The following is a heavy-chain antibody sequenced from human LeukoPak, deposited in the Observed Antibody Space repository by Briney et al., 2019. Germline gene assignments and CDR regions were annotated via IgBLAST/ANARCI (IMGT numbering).Heavy chain of an antibody. J-gene: IGHJ4*02. Sequence: GGSLRLSCSASGFTFSSYWMAWVRHAPGKGLEWVANINHDGNEMYYVDSVKGRFTISRDNAKNSLYLQMNSLRAEDTAVYYCARCYRWYHEYWGQGTLVTVSS. D-gene: IGHD3-16*02. CDR3: ARCYRWYHEY. V-gene: IGHV3-7*01. CDR1: GFTFSSYW. CDR2: INHDGNEM.